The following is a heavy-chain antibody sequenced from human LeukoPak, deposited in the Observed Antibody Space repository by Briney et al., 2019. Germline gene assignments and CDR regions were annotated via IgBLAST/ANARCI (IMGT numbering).Heavy chain of an antibody. Sequence: SETLSLTCSVSGDSMRSSSYYWGWIRQPPGKGLEWIGSIYYTGSTYYNPSLKSRVTISIDTSKNQFSLKLSSVTAADTAVYYCARLSGYGLHYYYYMDVWGSGTTVTVSS. CDR1: GDSMRSSSYY. V-gene: IGHV4-39*07. D-gene: IGHD5-12*01. J-gene: IGHJ6*03. CDR2: IYYTGST. CDR3: ARLSGYGLHYYYYMDV.